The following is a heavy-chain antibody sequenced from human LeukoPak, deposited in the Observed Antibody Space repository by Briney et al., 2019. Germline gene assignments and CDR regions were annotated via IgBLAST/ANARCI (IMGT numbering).Heavy chain of an antibody. J-gene: IGHJ6*03. D-gene: IGHD2/OR15-2a*01. Sequence: VASVKVSCKASGYTFTSYDINWVRQATGQGLEWMGWMNPNSGNTGYARKFQGRVTITRNTSISTAYMELSSLRSEDTAVYYCARGTTSAGYYYYYMDVWGKGTTVTVSS. CDR3: ARGTTSAGYYYYYMDV. V-gene: IGHV1-8*03. CDR2: MNPNSGNT. CDR1: GYTFTSYD.